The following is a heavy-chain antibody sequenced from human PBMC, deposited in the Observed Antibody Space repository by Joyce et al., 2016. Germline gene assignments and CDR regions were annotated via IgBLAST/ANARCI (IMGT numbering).Heavy chain of an antibody. CDR3: ARNSAPRASTYYGLDV. CDR2: ISSNRNYI. CDR1: GFTFSSYS. Sequence: EVQLVESGGGLVRPGGSLRLSCAASGFTFSSYSMNWVRQAPGKGLEWVSFISSNRNYIYYADSVKGRFTISRDNAKSSLFRQMDSLRAEDTAVYYCARNSAPRASTYYGLDVWGQGTTVTVSS. J-gene: IGHJ6*02. D-gene: IGHD5/OR15-5a*01. V-gene: IGHV3-21*01.